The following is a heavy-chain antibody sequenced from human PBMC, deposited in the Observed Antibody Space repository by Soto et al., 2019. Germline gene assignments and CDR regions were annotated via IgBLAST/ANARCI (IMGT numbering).Heavy chain of an antibody. J-gene: IGHJ4*02. CDR2: TRNKANSYTT. V-gene: IGHV3-72*01. CDR1: GFTFSDHY. Sequence: PGGSLRLSCAASGFTFSDHYMDWVRHAPGKGLEWVGRTRNKANSYTTEYAASVKGRFTISRDDSKNSLYLQMNSLKTEDTAVYYCAREGFLTGTTSDWGQGTLVTVSS. CDR3: AREGFLTGTTSD. D-gene: IGHD1-7*01.